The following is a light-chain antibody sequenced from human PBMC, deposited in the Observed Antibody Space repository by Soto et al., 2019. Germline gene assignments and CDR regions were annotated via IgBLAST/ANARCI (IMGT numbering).Light chain of an antibody. Sequence: EIVLTQSPDTLSLSPGERATLSCRASQTVTRSSLAWYQQKPGRAPTLLIHGASTRAAGIPDRFSASGSGTQFTLTITRLEPEDFAVYFSQQFGTSPYTFGQGTKVEIK. CDR1: QTVTRSS. CDR3: QQFGTSPYT. V-gene: IGKV3-20*01. J-gene: IGKJ2*01. CDR2: GAS.